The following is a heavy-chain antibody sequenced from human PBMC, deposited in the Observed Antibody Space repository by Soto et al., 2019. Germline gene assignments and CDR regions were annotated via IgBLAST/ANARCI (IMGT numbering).Heavy chain of an antibody. D-gene: IGHD6-13*01. CDR2: IYPGNSDT. J-gene: IGHJ6*02. V-gene: IGHV5-51*01. CDR3: AKTAAGGKNYYGMDV. Sequence: PGESLKISCKVSGYSFTSYWIGWARQMPGKGLEWMGIIYPGNSDTRYSPSFQGQVTISADKSISTAYLQWSSLKASDTAMYYCAKTAAGGKNYYGMDVWGQGTTVTVSS. CDR1: GYSFTSYW.